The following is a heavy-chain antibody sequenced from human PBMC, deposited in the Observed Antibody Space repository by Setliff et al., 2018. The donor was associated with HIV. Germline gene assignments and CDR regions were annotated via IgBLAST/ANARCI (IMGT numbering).Heavy chain of an antibody. D-gene: IGHD2-8*02. CDR1: GFTFSNAW. V-gene: IGHV4-4*02. CDR2: IDHRGRP. J-gene: IGHJ6*03. CDR3: ARVSITYWYSIPRDYYYYMDV. Sequence: GSLRLSCVASGFTFSNAWMSWVRQAPGKGLEWIGEIDHRGRPKYNPSLNSRVTMSVDKSRNQFSLKVSSVTAADTAVYYCARVSITYWYSIPRDYYYYMDVWGEGTTVTVSS.